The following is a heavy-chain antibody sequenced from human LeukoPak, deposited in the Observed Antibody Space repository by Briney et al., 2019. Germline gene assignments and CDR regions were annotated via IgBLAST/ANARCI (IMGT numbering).Heavy chain of an antibody. Sequence: GGSLRLSCAASGFTFSSYSMNWVRQAPGKGLEWVSYISSSSSTIYYADSVKGRFTISRDNAKNSLYLQMNSLRDEDTAVYYCARAPRYYDSSGNSFGYWGQGTLVTVSS. CDR2: ISSSSSTI. D-gene: IGHD3-22*01. CDR1: GFTFSSYS. V-gene: IGHV3-48*02. CDR3: ARAPRYYDSSGNSFGY. J-gene: IGHJ4*02.